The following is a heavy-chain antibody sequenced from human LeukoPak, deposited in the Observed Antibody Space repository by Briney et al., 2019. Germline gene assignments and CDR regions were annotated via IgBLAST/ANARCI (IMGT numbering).Heavy chain of an antibody. Sequence: NPSETLSLTCTICGGSFSAYYWSWIRQPPGKGLEWIGEINHSGSTNYNPSLASRVTISVDTSKNQFSLKLSSVIAADTAVYYCAEIAAAGTLFDYWGRGTLVTVSS. J-gene: IGHJ4*02. CDR1: GGSFSAYY. CDR2: INHSGST. D-gene: IGHD6-13*01. CDR3: AEIAAAGTLFDY. V-gene: IGHV4-34*01.